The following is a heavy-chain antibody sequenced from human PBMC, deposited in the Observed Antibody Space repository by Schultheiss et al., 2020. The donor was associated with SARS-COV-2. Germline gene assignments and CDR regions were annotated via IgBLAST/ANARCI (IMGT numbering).Heavy chain of an antibody. CDR3: GRSGSGGWLNPFHS. Sequence: ASVKVSCKTSGYNFTNYAMHWVRQAPGQRLEWMGWINAANGYTKYSKKFQGRVTMTTDTSTRTAYMELRTLTSDDTAVYYCGRSGSGGWLNPFHSWGQGILVTVSS. D-gene: IGHD6-19*01. CDR2: INAANGYT. V-gene: IGHV1-3*01. CDR1: GYNFTNYA. J-gene: IGHJ4*02.